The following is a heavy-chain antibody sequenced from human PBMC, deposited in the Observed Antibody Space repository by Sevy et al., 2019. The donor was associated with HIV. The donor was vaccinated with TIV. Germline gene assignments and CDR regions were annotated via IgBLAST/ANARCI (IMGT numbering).Heavy chain of an antibody. CDR3: VMPPYDFWSGYYNTAYFDY. V-gene: IGHV3-64D*06. CDR2: ISSNGGST. Sequence: GGSLRLSCSASGFTFSSYAMHWVRQAPGKGLEYVSAISSNGGSTYYADSVKGRFTISRDNSKNTLYLQMSSLRAEDTAVYYCVMPPYDFWSGYYNTAYFDYWGQGTLVTVSS. CDR1: GFTFSSYA. J-gene: IGHJ4*02. D-gene: IGHD3-3*01.